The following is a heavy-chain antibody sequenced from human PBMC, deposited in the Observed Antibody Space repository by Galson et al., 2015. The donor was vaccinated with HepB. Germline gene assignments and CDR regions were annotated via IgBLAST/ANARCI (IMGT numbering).Heavy chain of an antibody. J-gene: IGHJ4*02. CDR1: GFTFSSYA. D-gene: IGHD2-21*01. V-gene: IGHV3-30-3*01. CDR3: ARAVSPAITAVVNY. Sequence: SLRLSCAASGFTFSSYAMHWVRQAPGKGLEWVAVISYDGSNKYYADSVKGRFTISRDNSKNTLYLQMNSLRAEDTAVYYCARAVSPAITAVVNYWGQGTLVTVSS. CDR2: ISYDGSNK.